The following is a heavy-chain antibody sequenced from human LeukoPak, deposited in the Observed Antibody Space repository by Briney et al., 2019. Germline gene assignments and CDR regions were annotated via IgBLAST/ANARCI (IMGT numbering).Heavy chain of an antibody. CDR2: IIPIFGTA. D-gene: IGHD3-22*01. CDR3: ARTAYYYDSSGHKSGYYYYYYMDV. Sequence: SVKVSCKASGGTFSSYAISWVRQAPGQGLEWMGGIIPIFGTANYAQKFQGRVTITTDESTSTAYMELSSLRSEDTAVYYCARTAYYYDSSGHKSGYYYYYYMDVWGKGTTVNVSS. CDR1: GGTFSSYA. J-gene: IGHJ6*03. V-gene: IGHV1-69*05.